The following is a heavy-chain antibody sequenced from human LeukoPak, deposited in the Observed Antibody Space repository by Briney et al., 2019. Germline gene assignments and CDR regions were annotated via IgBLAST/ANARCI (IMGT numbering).Heavy chain of an antibody. J-gene: IGHJ4*02. Sequence: GGSLRLSCAVSGFTFTNSAMSWVRQAPGKGLEWVSGISGSGGSTYYADSVKGRFTISRDNSKNTLYLQMNSLRAEDTAIYYCAKDWAVAGTNYFDYWGQGTLVTVSS. CDR1: GFTFTNSA. CDR2: ISGSGGST. D-gene: IGHD6-19*01. V-gene: IGHV3-23*01. CDR3: AKDWAVAGTNYFDY.